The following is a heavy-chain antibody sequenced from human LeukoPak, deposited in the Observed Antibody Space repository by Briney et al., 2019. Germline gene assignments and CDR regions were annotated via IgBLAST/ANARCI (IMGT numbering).Heavy chain of an antibody. Sequence: GGSLRLSCATSGFTFSSSAMSWVRQAPGKGLEWVSAISGSGAGTYYSDSVQGRFTISRDNSKRTLFLQMNSLRAEDTAFYYCAKAELGVDTFFDYWGQGTLVTVSS. CDR3: AKAELGVDTFFDY. J-gene: IGHJ4*02. CDR2: ISGSGAGT. D-gene: IGHD3-3*01. V-gene: IGHV3-23*01. CDR1: GFTFSSSA.